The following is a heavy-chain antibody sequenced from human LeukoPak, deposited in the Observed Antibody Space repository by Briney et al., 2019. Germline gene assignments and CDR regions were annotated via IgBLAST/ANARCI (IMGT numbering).Heavy chain of an antibody. CDR2: ISYDGSNK. CDR3: AKAAHSSGWYHFDY. J-gene: IGHJ4*02. D-gene: IGHD6-19*01. CDR1: GFTFSNYW. Sequence: GGSLRLSCAASGFTFSNYWMHWVRQAPGKGLEWVAVISYDGSNKYYADSVKGRFTISRDNSKNTLYLQMNSLRAEDTAVYYCAKAAHSSGWYHFDYWGQGTLVTVSS. V-gene: IGHV3-30*18.